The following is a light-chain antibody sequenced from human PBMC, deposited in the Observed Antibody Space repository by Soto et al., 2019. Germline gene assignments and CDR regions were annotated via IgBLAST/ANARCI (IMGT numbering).Light chain of an antibody. CDR2: DAS. CDR3: QQYNTYWT. Sequence: DIQMTRSPSTLSASVEDRGTITCRASQSISNWLAWYQQKPGRAPKLLIYDASSLESGVPSRFTGSGSGTEFTLTINSLQPDDFATYYCQQYNTYWTFGQGTKVDIK. CDR1: QSISNW. J-gene: IGKJ1*01. V-gene: IGKV1-5*01.